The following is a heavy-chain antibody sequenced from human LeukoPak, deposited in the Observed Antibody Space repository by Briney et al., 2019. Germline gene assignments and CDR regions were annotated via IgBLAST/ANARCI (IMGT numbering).Heavy chain of an antibody. CDR1: GFTFSSYT. CDR3: ARYYYDSSGYNIYYFDY. CDR2: ITSSSSYI. V-gene: IGHV3-21*01. Sequence: GGSLRLSCAASGFTFSSYTMNWVRQAPGKGLEWVSSITSSSSYIYYADSVKGRFTISRDNAKNSLYLQMNSLRAEDTAVYYCARYYYDSSGYNIYYFDYWGQGTLVTVSS. J-gene: IGHJ4*02. D-gene: IGHD3-22*01.